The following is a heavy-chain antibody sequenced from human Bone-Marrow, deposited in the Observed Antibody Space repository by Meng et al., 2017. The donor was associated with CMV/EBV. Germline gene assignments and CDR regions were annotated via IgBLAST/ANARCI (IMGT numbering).Heavy chain of an antibody. CDR3: ARDSSEINYYYYGMDV. CDR1: GVSFSGYY. CDR2: INHRGST. D-gene: IGHD5-24*01. V-gene: IGHV4-34*01. J-gene: IGHJ6*02. Sequence: SEILSLTCAVYGVSFSGYYWSWIRQPPGKGLEWIGEINHRGSTNYNPSLKSRITISVDTSKNQFSLKLSSVTAADTAVYYCARDSSEINYYYYGMDVWGQGTTVTVSS.